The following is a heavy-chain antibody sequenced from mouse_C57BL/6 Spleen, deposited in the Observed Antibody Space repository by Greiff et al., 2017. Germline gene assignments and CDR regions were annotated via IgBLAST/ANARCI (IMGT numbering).Heavy chain of an antibody. CDR1: GYTFTSYW. Sequence: QVQLQQPGAELVRPGSSVKLSCKASGYTFTSYWMHWVQQRPIQGLEWIGNIDPSDSETHYNQKFKDKATLTVDKSSSTAYMQLSSLTSEDSAVYYCARRYYYGSSDAMDYWGQGTSVTVSS. CDR3: ARRYYYGSSDAMDY. CDR2: IDPSDSET. V-gene: IGHV1-52*01. D-gene: IGHD1-1*01. J-gene: IGHJ4*01.